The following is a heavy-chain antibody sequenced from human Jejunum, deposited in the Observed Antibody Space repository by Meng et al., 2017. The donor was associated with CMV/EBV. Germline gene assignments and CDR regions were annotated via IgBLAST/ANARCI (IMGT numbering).Heavy chain of an antibody. CDR1: GGSLTNYY. CDR3: ARSGYYYDTTGYSPFDY. J-gene: IGHJ4*02. D-gene: IGHD3-22*01. CDR2: IYTNGRA. V-gene: IGHV4-4*07. Sequence: QLQLQEPGPGPLRPSETLSLTRSVSGGSLTNYYWNWIRQTAGKGLEWIRRIYTNGRAIYHPSLVSRVTISEDTSKNQFSLRLTSVTAADTAVYYCARSGYYYDTTGYSPFDYWGQGALVTVSS.